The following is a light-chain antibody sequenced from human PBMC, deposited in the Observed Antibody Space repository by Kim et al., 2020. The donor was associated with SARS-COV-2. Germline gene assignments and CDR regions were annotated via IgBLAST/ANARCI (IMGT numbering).Light chain of an antibody. V-gene: IGLV2-23*01. CDR1: SSDVGSYNL. CDR3: CSYILTNTLV. Sequence: GQPITISCTGTSSDVGSYNLVSWYQHHPGKAPQLLIYEGSKRPSGVSIRFSGSKSGNTASLTISGLQAEDEADYYCCSYILTNTLVFGGGTQLTVL. J-gene: IGLJ2*01. CDR2: EGS.